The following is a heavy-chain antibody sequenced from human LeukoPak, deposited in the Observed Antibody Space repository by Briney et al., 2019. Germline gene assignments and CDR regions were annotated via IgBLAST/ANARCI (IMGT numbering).Heavy chain of an antibody. V-gene: IGHV4-4*07. CDR1: GGSISSYY. CDR3: ARDLDSSGWCNFDY. Sequence: SETLSLTCTVPGGSISSYYWSWIRQPAGKGLEWIGRIYTSGSTNYNPSLKSRVTMSVDTSKNQFSLKLRSVTAADTAVYYCARDLDSSGWCNFDYWGQGTLVTVSS. D-gene: IGHD6-19*01. J-gene: IGHJ4*02. CDR2: IYTSGST.